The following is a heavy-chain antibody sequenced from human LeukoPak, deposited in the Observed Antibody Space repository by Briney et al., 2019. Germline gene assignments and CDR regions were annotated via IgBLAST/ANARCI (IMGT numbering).Heavy chain of an antibody. D-gene: IGHD3-22*01. V-gene: IGHV1-2*02. J-gene: IGHJ6*03. Sequence: GASVKVSCKASGYTFTGYYMHWVRQAPGQGLEWMGWINPNSGGTNYAQKFQGRVTMTRDTSISTAYMELSRLRSDDTAVYYCARPRRYYDSSGYYSPFNYYMDVWGKGTTVTVSS. CDR1: GYTFTGYY. CDR2: INPNSGGT. CDR3: ARPRRYYDSSGYYSPFNYYMDV.